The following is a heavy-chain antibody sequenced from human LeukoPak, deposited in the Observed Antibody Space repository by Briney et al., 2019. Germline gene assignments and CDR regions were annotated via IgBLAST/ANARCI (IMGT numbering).Heavy chain of an antibody. CDR2: IYYSGST. Sequence: SETLSLTCTVSGGSISSYYWSWIRQPPGKGLEWIGYIYYSGSTNYNPSLKSRVTISVDTSKNQFSLKLSSVTAADTAVYYCARDRYVGYYYYGMDVWGQGTTVTVSS. CDR3: ARDRYVGYYYYGMDV. D-gene: IGHD3-9*01. V-gene: IGHV4-59*01. CDR1: GGSISSYY. J-gene: IGHJ6*02.